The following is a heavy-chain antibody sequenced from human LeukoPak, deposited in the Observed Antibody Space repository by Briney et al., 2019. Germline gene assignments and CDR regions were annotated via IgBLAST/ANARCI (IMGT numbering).Heavy chain of an antibody. J-gene: IGHJ4*02. CDR2: ISSSGSYT. V-gene: IGHV3-21*01. CDR3: ARTTGSFGPVAL. Sequence: GGSLRLSCAASGFTFSSYSMNWVRQAPGKGLEWVSSISSSGSYTHADSVKGRFTISRDNAKNSLYLQMNSLRAEDTALYYCARTTGSFGPVALWGQGTLVTVSS. CDR1: GFTFSSYS. D-gene: IGHD1-14*01.